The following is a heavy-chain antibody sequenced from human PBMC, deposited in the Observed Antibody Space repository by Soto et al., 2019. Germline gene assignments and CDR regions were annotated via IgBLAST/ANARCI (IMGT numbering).Heavy chain of an antibody. V-gene: IGHV1-69*13. CDR1: GGTFSGYA. D-gene: IGHD3-3*01. J-gene: IGHJ4*02. CDR2: IIPIFGTA. CDR3: ARGVLRFLEWLSHLDY. Sequence: SVKVSCKASGGTFSGYAISWVRQAPGQGLEWMGGIIPIFGTANYAQKFQGRVTITADESTSTAYMELSSLRSEDTAVYYCARGVLRFLEWLSHLDYWGQGTLVTVSS.